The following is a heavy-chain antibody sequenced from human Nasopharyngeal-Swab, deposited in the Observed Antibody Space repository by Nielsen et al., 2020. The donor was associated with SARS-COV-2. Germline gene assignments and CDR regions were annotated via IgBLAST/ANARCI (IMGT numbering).Heavy chain of an antibody. CDR3: AHGLIAAAGTVCPWFDP. CDR2: IYWNDDK. V-gene: IGHV2-5*01. Sequence: SGPMLVNSTPTLTLTCTFSGFSLSTSGVGVGWIRQPPGKALEWLALIYWNDDKRYSPSLKSRLTITKYTSKNQVVLTMTNMDPVDTATYYCAHGLIAAAGTVCPWFDPWGQGTLVTDSS. CDR1: GFSLSTSGVG. D-gene: IGHD6-13*01. J-gene: IGHJ5*02.